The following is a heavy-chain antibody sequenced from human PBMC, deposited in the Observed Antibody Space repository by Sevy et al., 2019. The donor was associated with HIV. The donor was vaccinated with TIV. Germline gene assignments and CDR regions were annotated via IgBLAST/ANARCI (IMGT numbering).Heavy chain of an antibody. CDR2: LYSGGST. CDR1: EFTVSSSY. V-gene: IGHV3-53*01. D-gene: IGHD1-26*01. J-gene: IGHJ4*02. Sequence: GGSLRLSCAASEFTVSSSYMSWVRQAPGKGLEWVSILYSGGSTYYAASVKGRFAVSRDNSKTTLYLQMNSLRAEDTAVYYCARAGTGSYIAYFDYWGQGTLVTVSS. CDR3: ARAGTGSYIAYFDY.